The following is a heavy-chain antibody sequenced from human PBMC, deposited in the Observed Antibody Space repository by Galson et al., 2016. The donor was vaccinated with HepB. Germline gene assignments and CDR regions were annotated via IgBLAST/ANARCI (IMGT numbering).Heavy chain of an antibody. V-gene: IGHV3-15*07. CDR1: GFTFKNAW. D-gene: IGHD2-2*01. CDR2: IKSRTDGGTP. Sequence: SLRLSCAASGFTFKNAWMNWVRQAPGKGLEWVGHIKSRTDGGTPDYPAPVKGRFSISRDDSKNTTFLQMNSLTTEDTAVYYCTPARDCTSTSCWLSRKTPYYYYGMDVWGQGTTVTVSS. CDR3: TPARDCTSTSCWLSRKTPYYYYGMDV. J-gene: IGHJ6*02.